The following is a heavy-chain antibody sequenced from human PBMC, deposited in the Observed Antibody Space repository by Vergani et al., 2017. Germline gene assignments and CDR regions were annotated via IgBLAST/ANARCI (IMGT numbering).Heavy chain of an antibody. CDR2: ISPYNGHT. V-gene: IGHV1-18*01. CDR3: AREKGTGDLDY. Sequence: QVQLVQSGAEVKKPGASVKVSCKASGYTFTSYSISWVRQAPGQGLEWMGWISPYNGHTEYAQRLQGRVTMTTDTSTSTAYMELRSLRSDDTAVYSCAREKGTGDLDYWGQGTLVTVSS. D-gene: IGHD7-27*01. J-gene: IGHJ4*02. CDR1: GYTFTSYS.